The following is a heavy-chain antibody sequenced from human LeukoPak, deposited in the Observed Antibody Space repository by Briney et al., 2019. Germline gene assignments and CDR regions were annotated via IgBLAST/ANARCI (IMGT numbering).Heavy chain of an antibody. CDR2: IYSDDSAT. D-gene: IGHD2-21*02. Sequence: GGSLRLSCVASGFSLSSYATSWVRLPPGKGLQWVAGIYSDDSATFYKDAVKGRFTISKDTSKNTLYLQMNSLRDEDTAVYYCAKDMTYGDGKWEFDLWGQGTPVTVSS. CDR1: GFSLSSYA. CDR3: AKDMTYGDGKWEFDL. J-gene: IGHJ5*02. V-gene: IGHV3-23*01.